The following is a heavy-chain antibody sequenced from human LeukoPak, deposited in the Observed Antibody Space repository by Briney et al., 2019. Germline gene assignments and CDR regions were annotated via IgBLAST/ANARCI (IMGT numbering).Heavy chain of an antibody. CDR2: IKPDGSEK. J-gene: IGHJ4*02. D-gene: IGHD3-9*01. Sequence: GGSLRLSCAASGLIFSKYWMTWVRQAPGKGLEWVASIKPDGSEKYYLDSVKGRFTISRDNSKNTLYLQMNSLRAEDRAVYYCAKDNRAYYDILTGFYSSFDYWGQGTLVTVSS. CDR3: AKDNRAYYDILTGFYSSFDY. V-gene: IGHV3-7*01. CDR1: GLIFSKYW.